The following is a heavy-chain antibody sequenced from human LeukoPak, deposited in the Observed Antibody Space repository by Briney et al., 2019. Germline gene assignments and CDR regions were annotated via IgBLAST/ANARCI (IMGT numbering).Heavy chain of an antibody. CDR2: ISSSSSTI. V-gene: IGHV3-48*03. CDR1: GFTFSSYE. D-gene: IGHD6-19*01. Sequence: PGGSLRLSCAASGFTFSSYEMNWVRQAPGKGLEWVSYISSSSSTIYYADSVKGRFTISRDNAKNSLYLQMNSLRAEDAALYYCARGHIAVSAHDDAFDIWGQGTMVTVSS. J-gene: IGHJ3*02. CDR3: ARGHIAVSAHDDAFDI.